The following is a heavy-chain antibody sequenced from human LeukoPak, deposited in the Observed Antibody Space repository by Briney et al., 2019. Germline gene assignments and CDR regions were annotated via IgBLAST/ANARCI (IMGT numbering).Heavy chain of an antibody. Sequence: NPSETLSLTCAVYGGSFSGYYWSWIRQPPGKGLEWIGEINHSGSTNYNPSLKSRVTISVDTSKNQFSLKLSSVTAADTAVYYCARQSQQQLVFDYWGQGTLVTVSS. CDR1: GGSFSGYY. CDR2: INHSGST. CDR3: ARQSQQQLVFDY. V-gene: IGHV4-34*01. J-gene: IGHJ4*02. D-gene: IGHD6-13*01.